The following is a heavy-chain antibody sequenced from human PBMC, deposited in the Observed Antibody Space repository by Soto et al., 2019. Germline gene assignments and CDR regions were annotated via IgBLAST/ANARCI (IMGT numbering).Heavy chain of an antibody. CDR2: ISSSSSYI. J-gene: IGHJ3*02. D-gene: IGHD2-15*01. CDR1: GFTFSSYS. CDR3: ARDVCSGGSCPDSFDI. Sequence: EVQLVESGGGLVKPGGSLRLSCAASGFTFSSYSMNWVRQAPGKGLEWVSFISSSSSYIYYADSVKGRFTISRDNAKNSLYLQMNSLRDEDTAVYYCARDVCSGGSCPDSFDIWGQGTMGTVSS. V-gene: IGHV3-21*02.